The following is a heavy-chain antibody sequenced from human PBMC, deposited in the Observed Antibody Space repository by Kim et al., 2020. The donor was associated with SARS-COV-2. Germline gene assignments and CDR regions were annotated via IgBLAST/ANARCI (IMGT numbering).Heavy chain of an antibody. Sequence: SETLSLTCTVSGGSISSSSYYWGWIRQPPGKGLEWIGSIYYSGSTYYNPSLKSRVTISVDTSKNQFSLKLSSVTAADTAVYYCARQGGGTYYDILTGVGDAFDIWGQGTMVTVSS. J-gene: IGHJ3*02. D-gene: IGHD3-9*01. V-gene: IGHV4-39*01. CDR2: IYYSGST. CDR3: ARQGGGTYYDILTGVGDAFDI. CDR1: GGSISSSSYY.